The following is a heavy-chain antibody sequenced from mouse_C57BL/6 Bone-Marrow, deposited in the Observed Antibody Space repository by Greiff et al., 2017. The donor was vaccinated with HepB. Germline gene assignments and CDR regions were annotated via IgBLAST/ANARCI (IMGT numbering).Heavy chain of an antibody. J-gene: IGHJ3*01. CDR3: ARGGYYYGSSYGAWFAY. V-gene: IGHV1-80*01. CDR2: IYPGDGDT. Sequence: VQLQQSGAELVKPGASVKISCKASGYAFSSYWMNWVKQRPGKGLEWIGQIYPGDGDTNYNGKFKGKATLTADKSSSTAYMQLSSLTSEDSAVYFCARGGYYYGSSYGAWFAYWGQGTLVTVSA. D-gene: IGHD1-1*01. CDR1: GYAFSSYW.